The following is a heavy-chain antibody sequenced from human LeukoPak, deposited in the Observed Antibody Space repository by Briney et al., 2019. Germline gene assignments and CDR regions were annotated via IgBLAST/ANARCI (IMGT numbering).Heavy chain of an antibody. V-gene: IGHV4-61*01. D-gene: IGHD2-2*01. CDR3: ARAPGGLVVRSNWFDP. CDR2: IYYSGST. J-gene: IGHJ5*02. Sequence: SETLSLTCTVSGGSISSSSYYWSWIRQPPGKGLEWIGYIYYSGSTNYNPSLKSRVTISVDTSKNQFSLKLSSVTAADTAVYYCARAPGGLVVRSNWFDPWGQGTLVTVSS. CDR1: GGSISSSSYY.